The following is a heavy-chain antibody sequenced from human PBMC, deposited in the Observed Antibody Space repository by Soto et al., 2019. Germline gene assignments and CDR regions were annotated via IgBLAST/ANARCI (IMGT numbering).Heavy chain of an antibody. Sequence: GGSLRLSCAASGFTFSSYSMNWVRQAPGKGLEWVSSISSSSYIYYADSVKGRFTISRDNAKNSLYLQMNSLRAEDTAVYYCARADNPSYWYFDLWGRGTLVTVSS. D-gene: IGHD1-1*01. J-gene: IGHJ2*01. CDR2: ISSSSYI. CDR3: ARADNPSYWYFDL. V-gene: IGHV3-21*01. CDR1: GFTFSSYS.